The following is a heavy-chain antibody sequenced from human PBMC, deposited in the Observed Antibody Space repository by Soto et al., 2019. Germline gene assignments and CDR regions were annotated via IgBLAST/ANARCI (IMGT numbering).Heavy chain of an antibody. CDR3: ARGGDIVVVTAPLDH. D-gene: IGHD2-21*02. Sequence: QVQLVQSGAEVKKPGASVKVSCRASGYTFTNYYMHWVRQAPGQGLEWMGIIKPTGGETTYAQKCSGRATTNRDKSTGTLYLALSSLRSEDTAVYYCARGGDIVVVTAPLDHWGQGTLVTVSS. J-gene: IGHJ5*02. V-gene: IGHV1-46*01. CDR2: IKPTGGET. CDR1: GYTFTNYY.